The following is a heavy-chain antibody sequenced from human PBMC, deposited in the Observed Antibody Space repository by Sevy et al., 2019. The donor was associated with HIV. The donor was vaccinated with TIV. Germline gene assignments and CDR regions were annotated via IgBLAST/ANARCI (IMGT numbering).Heavy chain of an antibody. D-gene: IGHD3-10*01. CDR1: GFTFSSYA. CDR3: AIPVFGLGSGSPYYYYGIDV. Sequence: GGSLRLSCAASGFTFSSYAMSWVRQAPGKGLEWVSSISSSGGNTYYADSVKGRFSISRDKAKNTLYLQMNSLRVEETAVYYCAIPVFGLGSGSPYYYYGIDVRGQGTTVTVSS. V-gene: IGHV3-23*01. CDR2: ISSSGGNT. J-gene: IGHJ6*02.